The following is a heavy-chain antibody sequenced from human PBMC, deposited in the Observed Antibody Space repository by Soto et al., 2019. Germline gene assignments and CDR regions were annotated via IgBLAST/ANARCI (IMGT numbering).Heavy chain of an antibody. CDR1: GFMFTGHW. Sequence: EEQVVESGGGLVQPGGSLRLSCAASGFMFTGHWMHWVRQGPGKGLDWVSGINNDGGATFYADSVKGRFTISRDNSNNMVYLQMNSLGAEDSAVYYCGTVFDLWGHGTQVTVSS. J-gene: IGHJ5*02. V-gene: IGHV3-74*01. D-gene: IGHD4-4*01. CDR3: GTVFDL. CDR2: INNDGGAT.